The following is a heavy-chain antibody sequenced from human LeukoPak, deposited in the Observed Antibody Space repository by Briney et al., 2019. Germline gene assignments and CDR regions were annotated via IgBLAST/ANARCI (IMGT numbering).Heavy chain of an antibody. Sequence: GGSLRLSCAASGFTFSSYDMHWVRQAPGKGLEWVSAIGTAGDTYYPGSVKGRFTISRENANNSLYLQMNSLRAGDTAVYYCARVVRDSSFYIWGQGTMGTVSS. CDR2: IGTAGDT. CDR3: ARVVRDSSFYI. D-gene: IGHD3-10*01. J-gene: IGHJ3*02. V-gene: IGHV3-13*04. CDR1: GFTFSSYD.